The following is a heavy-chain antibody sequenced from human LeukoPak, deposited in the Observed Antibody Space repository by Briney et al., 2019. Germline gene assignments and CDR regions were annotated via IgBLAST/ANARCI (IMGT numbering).Heavy chain of an antibody. J-gene: IGHJ3*02. CDR1: GFTFSNYW. CDR3: ARDDTHYGSSGSFYDAFDI. Sequence: PGGSLRLSCAASGFTFSNYWMTSVRRAPGKGLEWVAHIRRDGNETHYLDSVMGRSPISRDNAKKSLYLQMNSLRAEDTGVYYCARDDTHYGSSGSFYDAFDIWGQGTMVTVSS. CDR2: IRRDGNET. D-gene: IGHD3-22*01. V-gene: IGHV3-7*01.